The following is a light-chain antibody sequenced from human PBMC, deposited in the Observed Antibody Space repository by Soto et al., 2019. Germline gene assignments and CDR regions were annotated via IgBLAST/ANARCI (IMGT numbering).Light chain of an antibody. J-gene: IGKJ2*01. V-gene: IGKV3-20*01. CDR1: QSVSSSY. CDR3: QQHGSSPYT. Sequence: ETVLTQSPGTLCLSPGERATLSCRASQSVSSSYLAWYQQKHGQAPRLLIYGASSRATGIPDRFSGSGSGTDFTLTISRLEPEDFAVYYCQQHGSSPYTFGQGTKLEIK. CDR2: GAS.